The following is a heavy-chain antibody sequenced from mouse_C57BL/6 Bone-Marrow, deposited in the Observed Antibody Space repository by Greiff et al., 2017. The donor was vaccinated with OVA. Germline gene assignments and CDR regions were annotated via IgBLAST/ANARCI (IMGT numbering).Heavy chain of an antibody. V-gene: IGHV1-81*01. CDR3: ARGGDLLLRFWYFDV. D-gene: IGHD1-1*01. CDR2: IYPRSGNT. Sequence: VKLKESGAELARPGASVKLSCKASGYTFTSYGISWVKQRTGQGLEWIGEIYPRSGNTYYNEKFKGKATLTADKSSSTAYMELRSLTSEDSAVYFCARGGDLLLRFWYFDVWGTGTTVTVSS. J-gene: IGHJ1*03. CDR1: GYTFTSYG.